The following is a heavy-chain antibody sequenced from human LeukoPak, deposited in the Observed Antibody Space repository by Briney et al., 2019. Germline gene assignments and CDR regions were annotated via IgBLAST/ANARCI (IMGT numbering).Heavy chain of an antibody. J-gene: IGHJ3*02. V-gene: IGHV4-61*02. CDR3: PRVEMPTRGHAFII. CDR1: GGSISSGSYY. CDR2: IYSSGST. D-gene: IGHD5-24*01. Sequence: SQTLSLTCTVSGGSISSGSYYWSWIRQPAGKGLEWIGRIYSSGSTNYNPSLKSRVAISVDTSKNQFSLKLSSVTAADTAFYFCPRVEMPTRGHAFIIGGKGTRVPVFS.